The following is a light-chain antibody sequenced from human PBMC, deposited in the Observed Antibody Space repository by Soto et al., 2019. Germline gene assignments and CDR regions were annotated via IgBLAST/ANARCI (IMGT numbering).Light chain of an antibody. J-gene: IGKJ1*01. CDR2: ATV. CDR3: QQANSLPWT. Sequence: DIQMTQSPSSVSASVGERVTITCRASPGVSSWLAWYQQKPGKPPTLLIYATVTLERGVPSRFSGSGTGTDVTLTISNLQPEDCAICYCQQANSLPWTVGQGTKVEIK. CDR1: PGVSSW. V-gene: IGKV1-12*01.